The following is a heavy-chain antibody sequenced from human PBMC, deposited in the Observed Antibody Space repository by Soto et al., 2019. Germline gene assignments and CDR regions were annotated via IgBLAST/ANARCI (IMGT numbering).Heavy chain of an antibody. D-gene: IGHD2-15*01. CDR1: GFTFSSYG. V-gene: IGHV3-30*18. Sequence: QVQLVESGGGVVQPGRSLRLSCAASGFTFSSYGMHWVRQAPGKGLEWVAVISYDGSNKYYADSVKGRFTISRDNSKNTPDLQMNSLRAEDTAVYYCAKETYSGPLDYWGQGTLVTVSS. CDR3: AKETYSGPLDY. J-gene: IGHJ4*02. CDR2: ISYDGSNK.